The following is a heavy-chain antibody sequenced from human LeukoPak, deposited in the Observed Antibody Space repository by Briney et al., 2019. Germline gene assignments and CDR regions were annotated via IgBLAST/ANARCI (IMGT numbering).Heavy chain of an antibody. CDR2: ISSSSSTI. D-gene: IGHD3-22*01. Sequence: PGGSLRLSCAASGFTFSSYSMNWVRQAPGKGLEWVSYISSSSSTIYYADSVKGRFTTSRDNAKNSLYLQMNSLRAEDTAVYYCARDDSSGYYYVSYYFDYWGQGTLVTVSS. J-gene: IGHJ4*02. V-gene: IGHV3-48*01. CDR1: GFTFSSYS. CDR3: ARDDSSGYYYVSYYFDY.